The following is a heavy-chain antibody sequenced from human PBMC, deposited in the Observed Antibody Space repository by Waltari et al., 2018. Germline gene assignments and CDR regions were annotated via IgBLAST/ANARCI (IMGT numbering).Heavy chain of an antibody. D-gene: IGHD4-4*01. CDR2: INHSGST. Sequence: QVQLQQWGAGLLKPSETLSFTCAVYGGSFSGYYWSWIRQPPGKGLEWIGEINHSGSTNYNPSLKSRVTISVDTSKNQFSLKLSSVTAADTAVYYCARVGSNYEDWGQGTLVTVSS. J-gene: IGHJ4*02. CDR3: ARVGSNYED. CDR1: GGSFSGYY. V-gene: IGHV4-34*01.